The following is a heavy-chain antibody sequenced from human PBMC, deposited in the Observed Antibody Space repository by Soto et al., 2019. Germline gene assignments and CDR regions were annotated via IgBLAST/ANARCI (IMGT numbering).Heavy chain of an antibody. CDR3: APTYQWLRFDY. V-gene: IGHV2-5*02. Sequence: QITLKESGPTLVKPTQTLTLTCTFSGFSLTTSGVGVGWIRQPPGKALEWLALIYWDHDKHYSPSLKSRLTITKDTSKNQVVITMTNMDPVDTATYYCAPTYQWLRFDYWGQGTLVTVSS. D-gene: IGHD5-12*01. CDR1: GFSLTTSGVG. J-gene: IGHJ4*02. CDR2: IYWDHDK.